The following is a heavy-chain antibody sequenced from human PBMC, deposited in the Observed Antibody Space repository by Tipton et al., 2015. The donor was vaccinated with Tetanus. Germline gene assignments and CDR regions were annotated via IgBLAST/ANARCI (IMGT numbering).Heavy chain of an antibody. V-gene: IGHV4-61*08. D-gene: IGHD1-14*01. CDR3: ARGTGDY. CDR2: IYYSGST. J-gene: IGHJ4*02. CDR1: GGSIRSGDYS. Sequence: TLSLTCAVSGGSIRSGDYSWNWTRQPPGKGLEWIGYIYYSGSTNYNPSLKSRVTISVDTSKNQFSLKLSSVTAADTAVYYCARGTGDYWGQGTLVTVSS.